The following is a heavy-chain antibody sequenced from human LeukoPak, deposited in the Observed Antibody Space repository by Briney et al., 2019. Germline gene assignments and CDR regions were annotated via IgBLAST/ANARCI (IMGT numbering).Heavy chain of an antibody. CDR2: ISRDGRDK. CDR3: AKDPRTAAAYYFDY. D-gene: IGHD6-13*01. Sequence: NPGGSLRLSCAASGFTFSSYAMHWVRQAPGKGLEWVAVISRDGRDKHHADPVKGRFTISRDNSKNTLYLQMDSLRAEDTAVYFCAKDPRTAAAYYFDYWGQGILVTVSS. V-gene: IGHV3-30*18. J-gene: IGHJ4*02. CDR1: GFTFSSYA.